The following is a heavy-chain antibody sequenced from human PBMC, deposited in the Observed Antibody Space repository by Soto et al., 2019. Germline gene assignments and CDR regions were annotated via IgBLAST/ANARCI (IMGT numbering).Heavy chain of an antibody. J-gene: IGHJ6*03. V-gene: IGHV4-59*08. CDR1: GGSISSYY. D-gene: IGHD6-6*01. CDR2: IYYSGST. Sequence: SETLSLTCTVSGGSISSYYWSWIRRPPGKGLERIGYIYYSGSTNYNPSLKSRVTISVDTSKNQFSLKLSSVTAADTAVYYCARLGYSSSSWNYYYYYMDVWGKGTTVTVSS. CDR3: ARLGYSSSSWNYYYYYMDV.